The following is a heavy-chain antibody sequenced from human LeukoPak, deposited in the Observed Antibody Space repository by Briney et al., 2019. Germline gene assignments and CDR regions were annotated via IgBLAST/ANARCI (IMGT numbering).Heavy chain of an antibody. J-gene: IGHJ4*02. V-gene: IGHV1-18*01. CDR3: AREYCSTTRCYMADY. D-gene: IGHD2-2*01. CDR1: GYRFTSYG. Sequence: ASVKVSCKASGYRFTSYGISWVRQAPGHGLEWMGWISGYNGNTNYAQKLQGRVTMTTDTSTSTAYMELRSLRSDDTAVYYCAREYCSTTRCYMADYWGQGALVTVSS. CDR2: ISGYNGNT.